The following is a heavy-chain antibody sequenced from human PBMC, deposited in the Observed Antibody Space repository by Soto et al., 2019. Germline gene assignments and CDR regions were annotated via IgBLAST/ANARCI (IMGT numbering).Heavy chain of an antibody. J-gene: IGHJ4*02. D-gene: IGHD3-10*01. Sequence: SETLSLTCTVSGGSISSSSYYWGWIRQPPGKGLEWIGGIYYSGSTYYNPSLKSRVTISVDTSKNHFSLKLSSVTAADTAVYYCARQAVVRGVMVRPYYFDYWGQG. CDR2: IYYSGST. CDR1: GGSISSSSYY. CDR3: ARQAVVRGVMVRPYYFDY. V-gene: IGHV4-39*01.